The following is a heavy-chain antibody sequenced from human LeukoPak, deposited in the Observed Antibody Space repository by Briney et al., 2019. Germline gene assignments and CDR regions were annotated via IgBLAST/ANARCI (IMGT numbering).Heavy chain of an antibody. CDR2: IYYSGST. CDR3: ARGGDGYTLYYFDY. Sequence: SETLSLTCTVSGGSISSRYWSWIRQPPGKGLEWIGYIYYSGSTNSNPSLKSRVTISVDTSKNQFSLKLSSVTAADTAVYYCARGGDGYTLYYFDYWGQGTLVTVSS. D-gene: IGHD5-24*01. V-gene: IGHV4-59*11. CDR1: GGSISSRY. J-gene: IGHJ4*02.